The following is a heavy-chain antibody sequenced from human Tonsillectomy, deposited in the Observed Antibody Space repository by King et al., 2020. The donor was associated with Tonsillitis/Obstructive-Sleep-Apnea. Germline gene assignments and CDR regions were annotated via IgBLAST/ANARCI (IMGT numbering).Heavy chain of an antibody. J-gene: IGHJ4*01. CDR1: GFTFSRYW. D-gene: IGHD6-19*01. V-gene: IGHV3-74*01. CDR3: ARAYSGGFDC. Sequence: VQLVESGGGLVQPGGSLRLSCAASGFTFSRYWMHWVRQAPGKGLVWVSRINGDGSSTTYADSVKGRFTISRDNAKNTLYLQINSLRAEDTAVYYCARAYSGGFDCWGQGTLVTVSS. CDR2: INGDGSST.